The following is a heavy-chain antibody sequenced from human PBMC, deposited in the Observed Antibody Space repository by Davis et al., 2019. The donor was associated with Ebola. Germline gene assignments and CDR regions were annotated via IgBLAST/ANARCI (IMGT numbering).Heavy chain of an antibody. CDR3: AHSLIRWQWLVRY. CDR1: GGSISSYYW. Sequence: TLSLTCTVSGGSISSYYWSWIRQPPGKALEWLALIYWDDDKRYSPSLKSRLTITKDTSKNQVVLTMTNMDPVDTATYYCAHSLIRWQWLVRYWGQGTLVTVSS. J-gene: IGHJ4*02. V-gene: IGHV2-5*08. D-gene: IGHD6-19*01. CDR2: IYWDDDK.